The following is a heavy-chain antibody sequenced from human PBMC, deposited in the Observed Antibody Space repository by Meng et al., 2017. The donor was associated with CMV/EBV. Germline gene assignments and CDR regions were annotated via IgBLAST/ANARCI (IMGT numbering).Heavy chain of an antibody. J-gene: IGHJ6*02. V-gene: IGHV3-48*03. CDR1: GFTFSSYE. Sequence: GESLKISCAASGFTFSSYEMNWVRQAPGKGLEWVSYISSSGSTIYYADSVKGRFTISRDNAKNSLYLQMNSLRAEDTAVYCCARGSGAKDIVVVPAAIHGGYYYYGMDVWGQGTTVTVSS. CDR2: ISSSGSTI. CDR3: ARGSGAKDIVVVPAAIHGGYYYYGMDV. D-gene: IGHD2-2*02.